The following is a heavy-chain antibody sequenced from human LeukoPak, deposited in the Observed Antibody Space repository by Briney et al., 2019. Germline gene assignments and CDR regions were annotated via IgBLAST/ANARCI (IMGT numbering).Heavy chain of an antibody. J-gene: IGHJ6*03. CDR3: ATRGELFQYYYYYYMDV. Sequence: PSETLSLTCTVSGGSISSSSYYWGWIRQPPGKGLEWIGSIYYSGNTYYNPSLKSRVTISVDTSKNQFSLKLSSVTAADTAVYYCATRGELFQYYYYYYMDVWGKGTTVTVSS. D-gene: IGHD3-10*01. V-gene: IGHV4-39*07. CDR2: IYYSGNT. CDR1: GGSISSSSYY.